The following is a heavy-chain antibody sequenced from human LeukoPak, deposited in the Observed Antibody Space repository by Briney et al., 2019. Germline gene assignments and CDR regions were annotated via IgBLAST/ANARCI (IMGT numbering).Heavy chain of an antibody. V-gene: IGHV1-8*01. CDR1: GYTFTSYD. J-gene: IGHJ4*02. CDR3: ARAPSITGTTPPGY. CDR2: MNPNSGNT. Sequence: ASVKVSCKASGYTFTSYDINWVRQATGQGLEWMGWMNPNSGNTGYAQKFQGRVTMTRNTSISTAYMELSSLRFEDTAVYYCARAPSITGTTPPGYWGQGTLVTVSS. D-gene: IGHD1-7*01.